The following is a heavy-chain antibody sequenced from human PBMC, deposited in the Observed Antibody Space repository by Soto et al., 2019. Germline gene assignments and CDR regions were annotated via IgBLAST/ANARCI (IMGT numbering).Heavy chain of an antibody. D-gene: IGHD2-8*01. Sequence: EVQLLESGGGLVHPGGSLRLSCAASGFTFSSYAMSWVRQAPGKGLEWVSAISGSGGSTYYAEYVKGRFTISRDNSRNTLYVQMISLRAEDTAVYYCAKDSLMSPLRRFYYFDYWGQGTLVTVSS. V-gene: IGHV3-23*01. CDR2: ISGSGGST. CDR1: GFTFSSYA. J-gene: IGHJ4*02. CDR3: AKDSLMSPLRRFYYFDY.